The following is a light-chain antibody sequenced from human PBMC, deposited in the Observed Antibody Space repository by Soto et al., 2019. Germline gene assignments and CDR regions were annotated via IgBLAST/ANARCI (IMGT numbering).Light chain of an antibody. J-gene: IGKJ4*01. CDR2: DAS. V-gene: IGKV1-5*01. CDR3: QQLRSYPST. CDR1: QSISSW. Sequence: DIKMNQSPSTLSATIEDRVTITCRARQSISSWLAWYQQKPGKAPKLLIYDASTLHGGVPSRFSGSGSGTDSALTITSLQAEDFATYYCQQLRSYPSTFGGGSMVDI.